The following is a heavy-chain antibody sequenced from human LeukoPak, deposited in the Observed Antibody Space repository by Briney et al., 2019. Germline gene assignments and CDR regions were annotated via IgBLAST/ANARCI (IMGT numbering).Heavy chain of an antibody. CDR2: IYYSGST. V-gene: IGHV4-59*01. D-gene: IGHD3-3*01. CDR1: GGSISSYY. Sequence: SETLSFTCTVSGGSISSYYWSWLRQPPGKGLEWIGYIYYSGSTNYNPSHKSRVTISVDTSKNQFSLKLSSVTAADTAVYYCARAQGNDFWSGRNWFDPWGQGTLVTVSS. CDR3: ARAQGNDFWSGRNWFDP. J-gene: IGHJ5*02.